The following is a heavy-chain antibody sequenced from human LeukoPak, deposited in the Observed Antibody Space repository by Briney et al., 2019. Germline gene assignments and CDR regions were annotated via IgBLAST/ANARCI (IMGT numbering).Heavy chain of an antibody. J-gene: IGHJ4*02. Sequence: SETLSLTCTVSGGSISSYYWSWIRQPPGKGPEWIGYIYYSGSTNYNPSLKSRVTISVDTSKNQFSLKLSSVTAADTAVYYCARQYSGSYYSFDYWGQGTLVTVSS. CDR1: GGSISSYY. D-gene: IGHD1-26*01. V-gene: IGHV4-59*01. CDR2: IYYSGST. CDR3: ARQYSGSYYSFDY.